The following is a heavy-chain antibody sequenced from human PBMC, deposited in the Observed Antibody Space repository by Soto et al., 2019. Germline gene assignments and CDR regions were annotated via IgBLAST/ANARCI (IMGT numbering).Heavy chain of an antibody. Sequence: GGSLRLSCAACGFPLNTYCITWVRQAPGKGPEWVASISGGGVTLYYADSVKGRFTISRDPSKNTLYLQMNNLRAEDTAIYFCGKDSNGFYVGAFEFGGLGTQVNVSS. D-gene: IGHD3-16*01. V-gene: IGHV3-23*01. CDR3: GKDSNGFYVGAFEF. CDR2: ISGGGVTL. J-gene: IGHJ3*01. CDR1: GFPLNTYC.